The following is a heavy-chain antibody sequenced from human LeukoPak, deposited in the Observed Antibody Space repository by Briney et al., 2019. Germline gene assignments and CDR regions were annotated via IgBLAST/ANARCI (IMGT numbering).Heavy chain of an antibody. D-gene: IGHD4-17*01. CDR1: GYTFTSYY. Sequence: GASVKVSCKASGYTFTSYYMHWVRQAPGQGLEWMGIINPSGGSTSYAQKFQGRVTMTRDMSTSTVYMELSSLRAEDTAVYYCAKDLTYGDYAGGDAFDVWGLGTMVTVSS. CDR3: AKDLTYGDYAGGDAFDV. J-gene: IGHJ3*01. V-gene: IGHV1-46*01. CDR2: INPSGGST.